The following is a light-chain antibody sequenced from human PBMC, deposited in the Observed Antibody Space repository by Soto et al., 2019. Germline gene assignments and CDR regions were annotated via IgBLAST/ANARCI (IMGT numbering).Light chain of an antibody. Sequence: SVLTQPPSASGTPGQRVTISCSGSNYNIGRNAVSWYQQLPGTAPKLLIYSNNQRPSGVPDRFSGSKSGTSASLAISGLQSEDEADYYCASWDDSLNGSCVFGTGTKLTVL. CDR1: NYNIGRNA. CDR2: SNN. J-gene: IGLJ1*01. CDR3: ASWDDSLNGSCV. V-gene: IGLV1-44*01.